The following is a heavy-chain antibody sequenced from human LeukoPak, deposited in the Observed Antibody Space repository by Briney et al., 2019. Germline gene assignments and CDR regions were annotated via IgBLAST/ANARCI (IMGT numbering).Heavy chain of an antibody. V-gene: IGHV3-33*01. CDR2: IWYDGSNK. J-gene: IGHJ4*02. CDR1: GFTFSSYG. D-gene: IGHD2-15*01. CDR3: AREKRYCSGGSCYSNFDY. Sequence: GRSLRLSCAASGFTFSSYGMHWVRQAPGKGLEWVAVIWYDGSNKYYADSVKGRFTISRDNSKNTLYLQMNSLRAEDTAVYYCAREKRYCSGGSCYSNFDYWGQGTLVTVSS.